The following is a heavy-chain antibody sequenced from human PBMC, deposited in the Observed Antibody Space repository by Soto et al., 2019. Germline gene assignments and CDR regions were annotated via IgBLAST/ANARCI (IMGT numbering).Heavy chain of an antibody. CDR1: GNTVPNYA. Sequence: ASVKVSCKASGNTVPNYAIHWVRQAPGQRLEWMGWINGGNGNTYYSEHFQGRVTFTRDTSAGTVYLQMNSLKTEDTAVYYCTRDLVGGELPLGITPYYWGQGTLVTVSS. CDR2: INGGNGNT. CDR3: TRDLVGGELPLGITPYY. V-gene: IGHV1-3*01. J-gene: IGHJ4*02. D-gene: IGHD3-10*01.